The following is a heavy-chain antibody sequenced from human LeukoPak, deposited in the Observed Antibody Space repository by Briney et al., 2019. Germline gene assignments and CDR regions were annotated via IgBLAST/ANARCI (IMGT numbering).Heavy chain of an antibody. CDR1: GGSFSGYY. Sequence: SETLSLTCAVYGGSFSGYYWSWIRQPPGKGLEWIGEINHSGSTNYNPSLKSRVTISVDTSKNQFSLKLSSVTAADTAVYYCARTFGRYYDSSGYYYGDWGQGTLVTVSS. CDR2: INHSGST. J-gene: IGHJ4*02. V-gene: IGHV4-34*01. CDR3: ARTFGRYYDSSGYYYGD. D-gene: IGHD3-22*01.